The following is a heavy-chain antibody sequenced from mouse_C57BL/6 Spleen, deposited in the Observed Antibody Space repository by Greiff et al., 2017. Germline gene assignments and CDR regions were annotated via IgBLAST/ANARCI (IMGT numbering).Heavy chain of an antibody. J-gene: IGHJ4*01. V-gene: IGHV1-55*01. D-gene: IGHD3-2*02. CDR1: GYTFTSYW. CDR3: ARSDSSGFLYAMDY. CDR2: LYPGSGST. Sequence: QVQLQQPGAELVKPGASVKMSCKASGYTFTSYWITWVKQRPGQGLECSGDLYPGSGSTNYNEKFKSKATLTVDTASSTAYMQLSSLTSEYSAVYYCARSDSSGFLYAMDYWGQGTSVTVSS.